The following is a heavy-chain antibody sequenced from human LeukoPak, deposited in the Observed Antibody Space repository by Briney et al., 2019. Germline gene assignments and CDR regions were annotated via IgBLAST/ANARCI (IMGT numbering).Heavy chain of an antibody. CDR3: AKGTSTVVTPNYYYYYSMDV. J-gene: IGHJ6*03. Sequence: SETLSLTCTVSGASISSYYWNWIRQSPGMGLEWIGYIHVSGGTSYDPSLKSRVTISIDTSKNQFSLKLSSVTAADTAVYYCAKGTSTVVTPNYYYYYSMDVWGKGTTVTVSS. CDR1: GASISSYY. V-gene: IGHV4-4*09. CDR2: IHVSGGT. D-gene: IGHD4-23*01.